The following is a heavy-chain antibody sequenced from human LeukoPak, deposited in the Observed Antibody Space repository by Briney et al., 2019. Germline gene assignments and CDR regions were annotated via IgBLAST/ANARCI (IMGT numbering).Heavy chain of an antibody. D-gene: IGHD6-13*01. CDR2: ISSSSSYI. V-gene: IGHV3-21*01. CDR3: ASSGGGTAAPGRHY. J-gene: IGHJ4*02. Sequence: PGGSLRLSCAASGFTFSSYSMNWVRQAPGKGLEWVSSISSSSSYIYYADSVKGRFTISRDNAKNSLSLQMNSLRAEDTAVYYCASSGGGTAAPGRHYWGQGTLVSVSS. CDR1: GFTFSSYS.